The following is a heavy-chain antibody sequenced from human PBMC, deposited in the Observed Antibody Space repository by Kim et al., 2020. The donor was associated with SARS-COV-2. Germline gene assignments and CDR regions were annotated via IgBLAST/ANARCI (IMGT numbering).Heavy chain of an antibody. CDR2: IFSNDEK. CDR1: GFSLSNAGMA. Sequence: SGPTLVNPTETLTLTCNVSGFSLSNAGMAVSWIRQPPGKALEWLAQIFSNDEKSYSTSLKSRLTISKDTSKSQVVLIMTDMGPVDTSTYFCARISFYYDILTGYYQGYYFDYWGQGTLVTVSS. CDR3: ARISFYYDILTGYYQGYYFDY. J-gene: IGHJ4*02. D-gene: IGHD3-9*01. V-gene: IGHV2-26*01.